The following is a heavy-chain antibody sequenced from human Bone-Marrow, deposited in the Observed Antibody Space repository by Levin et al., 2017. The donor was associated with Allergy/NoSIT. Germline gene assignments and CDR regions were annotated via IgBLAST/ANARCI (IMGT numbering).Heavy chain of an antibody. CDR3: AKGVSLDGSITATLDS. D-gene: IGHD3/OR15-3a*01. J-gene: IGHJ4*02. CDR2: ITGSGDYT. CDR1: GVTLSSFA. V-gene: IGHV3-23*01. Sequence: GGSLRLSCAASGVTLSSFAMSWVRQAPGKGLEWVSSITGSGDYTHHADSVKGRFTISRDHSKNMLYLRMDSLGGEDTAVYFWAKGVSLDGSITATLDSWGQGTLVTVSS.